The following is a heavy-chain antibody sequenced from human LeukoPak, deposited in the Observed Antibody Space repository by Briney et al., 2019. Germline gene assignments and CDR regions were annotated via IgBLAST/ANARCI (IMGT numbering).Heavy chain of an antibody. CDR3: ARVWSGYHTPSFDY. D-gene: IGHD3-3*01. J-gene: IGHJ4*02. CDR2: INHSGST. Sequence: PSETLSLTCAVYGGSFSGYYWSWIRQPPGKGLEWIGEINHSGSTNYNPSLKSRVTISVDTSKNQFSLKLSSVAAADTAVYYCARVWSGYHTPSFDYWGQGTLVTASS. V-gene: IGHV4-34*01. CDR1: GGSFSGYY.